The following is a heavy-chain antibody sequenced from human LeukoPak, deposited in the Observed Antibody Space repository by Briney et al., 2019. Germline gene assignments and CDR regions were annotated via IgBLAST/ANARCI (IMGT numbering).Heavy chain of an antibody. CDR1: GGSISSYY. V-gene: IGHV4-59*08. Sequence: PSETLSLTCTVSGGSISSYYWSWIRQPPGKGLEWIGYIYYSGSTNYNPSLKSRVTISVDTSKNQFSLKLSPVTAADTAVYYCARVKEFGELYFDYWGQGTLVTVSS. CDR3: ARVKEFGELYFDY. CDR2: IYYSGST. D-gene: IGHD3-10*01. J-gene: IGHJ4*02.